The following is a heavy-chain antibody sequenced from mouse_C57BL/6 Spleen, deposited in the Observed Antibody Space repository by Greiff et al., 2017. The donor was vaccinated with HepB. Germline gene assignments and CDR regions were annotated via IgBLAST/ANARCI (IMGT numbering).Heavy chain of an antibody. J-gene: IGHJ4*01. CDR2: ISDGGSYT. CDR1: GFTFSSYA. CDR3: ARESLTAYAMDY. Sequence: EVQRVESGGGLVKPGGSLKLSCAASGFTFSSYAMSWVRQTPEKRLEWVATISDGGSYTYYPDNVKGRFTISRDNAKNNLYLQMSHLKSEDTAMYYCARESLTAYAMDYWGQGTSVTVSS. D-gene: IGHD4-1*01. V-gene: IGHV5-4*01.